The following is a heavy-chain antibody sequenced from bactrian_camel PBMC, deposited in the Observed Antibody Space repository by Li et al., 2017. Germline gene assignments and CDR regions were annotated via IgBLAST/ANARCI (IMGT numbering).Heavy chain of an antibody. J-gene: IGHJ4*01. CDR3: AAEKAHWGWAGYSGVFAYNN. CDR1: GDTYNGYC. CDR2: IEFDGST. V-gene: IGHV3-3*01. Sequence: VQLVESGGGSVQAGGSLTLSCVGSGDTYNGYCMGWFRQAPGREREGIAYIEFDGSTSYADSVKGRFTISQDNAKNTLYLQMNSLNLEDTAVYYCAAEKAHWGWAGYSGVFAYNNRGQGTQVTVS. D-gene: IGHD5*01.